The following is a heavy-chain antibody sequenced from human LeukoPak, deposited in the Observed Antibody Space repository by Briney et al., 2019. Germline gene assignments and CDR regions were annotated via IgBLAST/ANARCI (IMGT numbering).Heavy chain of an antibody. CDR2: ISYDGSNK. V-gene: IGHV3-30*18. Sequence: LSLTCTVSGGSISSSNYYWGWIRQAPGKGLEWVAVISYDGSNKYYADSVKGRFTISRDNSKNTLYLQMNSLRAEDTAVYYCAKSWGMATIREFDYWGQGTLVTVSS. CDR3: AKSWGMATIREFDY. J-gene: IGHJ4*02. D-gene: IGHD5-24*01. CDR1: GGSISS.